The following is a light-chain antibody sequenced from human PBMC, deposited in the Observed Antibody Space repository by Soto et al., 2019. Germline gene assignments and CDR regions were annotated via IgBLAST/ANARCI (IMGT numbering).Light chain of an antibody. CDR1: QGISNY. Sequence: AIQLTQSPSSLSASVGDRVTIICRASQGISNYFAWYQQRPGKAPKXLIYDVSALPRGVPPRFRGSGSGTQLTLTISSLKPDDFATYYCQQYESFSATFGPGTKVDIK. CDR3: QQYESFSAT. V-gene: IGKV1-13*02. CDR2: DVS. J-gene: IGKJ1*01.